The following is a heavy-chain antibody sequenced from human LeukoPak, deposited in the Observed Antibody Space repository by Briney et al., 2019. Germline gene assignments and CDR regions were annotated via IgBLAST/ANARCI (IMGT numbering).Heavy chain of an antibody. D-gene: IGHD3-22*01. J-gene: IGHJ4*02. Sequence: GGSLRLPCAASGFTFSSYAMSWVRQAPGKGLEWVAVISYDGSNKYYADSVKGRFTISRDNSKNTLYLQMDSLRAEDTAVYYCARDQKTHSSGYYYSYYFDYWGQGTLVTVSS. CDR1: GFTFSSYA. V-gene: IGHV3-30-3*01. CDR2: ISYDGSNK. CDR3: ARDQKTHSSGYYYSYYFDY.